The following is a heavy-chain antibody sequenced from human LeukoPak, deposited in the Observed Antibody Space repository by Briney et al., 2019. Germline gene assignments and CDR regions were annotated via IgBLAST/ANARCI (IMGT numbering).Heavy chain of an antibody. Sequence: SVKVSCKASGGTFISYAISWVRQAPGQGLEWMGGIIPIFGTANYAQKFQGRVTITADESTSTAYMELSSLRSEDTAVYYCARRPSYSSGTFDYWGQGTLVTVSS. D-gene: IGHD6-19*01. V-gene: IGHV1-69*13. CDR1: GGTFISYA. CDR2: IIPIFGTA. CDR3: ARRPSYSSGTFDY. J-gene: IGHJ4*02.